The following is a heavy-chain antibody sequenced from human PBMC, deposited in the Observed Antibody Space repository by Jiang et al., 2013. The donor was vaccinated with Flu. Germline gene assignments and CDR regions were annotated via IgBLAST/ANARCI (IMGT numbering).Heavy chain of an antibody. D-gene: IGHD6-19*01. CDR2: IFHSGKT. V-gene: IGHV4-4*02. J-gene: IGHJ4*02. CDR3: AREGAAVGTGGIAVASFDS. CDR1: GGSISGGNW. Sequence: GPGLVKPSGTLSLMCVVSGGSISGGNWWSWVRQSPGRGLEWVGEIFHSGKTNYNPSLKSRVTISVDKSNNLLSLRLKSVTAADTAVYYCAREGAAVGTGGIAVASFDSWGQGTLVTVSS.